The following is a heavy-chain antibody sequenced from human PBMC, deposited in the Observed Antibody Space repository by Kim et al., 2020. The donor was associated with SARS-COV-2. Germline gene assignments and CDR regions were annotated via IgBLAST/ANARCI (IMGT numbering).Heavy chain of an antibody. CDR2: IYYSGST. V-gene: IGHV4-59*08. D-gene: IGHD3-22*01. CDR3: ARPTYYDSPNGAFDI. CDR1: GGSISSYY. J-gene: IGHJ3*02. Sequence: SETLSLTCTVSGGSISSYYWSWIRQPPGKGLEWIGYIYYSGSTNYNPSLKSRVTISVDTSKNQFSLKLSSVTAADTAVYYCARPTYYDSPNGAFDIWGQGTMVTVSS.